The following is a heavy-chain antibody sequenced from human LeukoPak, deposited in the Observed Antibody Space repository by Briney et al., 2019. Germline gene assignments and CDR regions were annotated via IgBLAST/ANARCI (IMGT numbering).Heavy chain of an antibody. Sequence: ASVKVSCKASGYTFSRYGITWVRQAPGQGLEWMGWISAYSGNTNYAQKVQGRVTMTTDTSTNTVYMELRSLRSDDTAVYYRTRGTATASSGSTAFFSSHYWGQGTLVTVSS. D-gene: IGHD3-22*01. J-gene: IGHJ4*02. CDR2: ISAYSGNT. V-gene: IGHV1-18*01. CDR1: GYTFSRYG. CDR3: TRGTATASSGSTAFFSSHY.